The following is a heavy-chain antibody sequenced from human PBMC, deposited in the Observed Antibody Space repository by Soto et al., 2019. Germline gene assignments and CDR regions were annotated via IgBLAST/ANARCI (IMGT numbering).Heavy chain of an antibody. CDR1: GDSISSPKW. CDR2: ILHSGST. Sequence: QVQLQESGPGLVKPSGTLSLTCAVSGDSISSPKWWTWVRQPPGKGLEWIGDILHSGSTNYNPSLKSRVTISVDKSKNQFSRNLDSVTAADTAVYYCAYSSGWYRHDIWGQGTLVTVSS. CDR3: AYSSGWYRHDI. D-gene: IGHD6-19*01. J-gene: IGHJ3*02. V-gene: IGHV4-4*02.